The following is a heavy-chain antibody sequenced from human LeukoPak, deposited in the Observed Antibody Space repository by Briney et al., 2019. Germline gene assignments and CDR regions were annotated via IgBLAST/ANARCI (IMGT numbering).Heavy chain of an antibody. CDR3: AKYGDPWYYFDF. D-gene: IGHD2-21*02. CDR1: GFSFSSYD. J-gene: IGHJ4*02. V-gene: IGHV3-30*18. Sequence: GRSLRLSCAASGFSFSSYDMHWVRQAPGKGLEWVEIISYDGRIKKYADSVQGRFTVFRDHSKNTVFLQMDSLRSEDTAVYYCAKYGDPWYYFDFWGQGTLVAVSS. CDR2: ISYDGRIK.